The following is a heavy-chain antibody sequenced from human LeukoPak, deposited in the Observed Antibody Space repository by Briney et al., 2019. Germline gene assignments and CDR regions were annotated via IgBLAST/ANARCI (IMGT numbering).Heavy chain of an antibody. J-gene: IGHJ4*02. CDR3: ARDVLAGTFDY. Sequence: TGGSLRLSCVASGFTFSSYWMNWVRQAPGKGLEWVANINQDGTEKYYVDSVRGRFTISRDNAKNSLYLQMNSLRAEDTAVYYCARDVLAGTFDYWGQGTLVTVSS. V-gene: IGHV3-7*01. CDR1: GFTFSSYW. CDR2: INQDGTEK. D-gene: IGHD6-19*01.